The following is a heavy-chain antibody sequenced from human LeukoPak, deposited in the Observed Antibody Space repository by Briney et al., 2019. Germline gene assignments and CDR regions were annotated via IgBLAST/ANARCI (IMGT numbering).Heavy chain of an antibody. V-gene: IGHV4-39*07. CDR1: GGSISSSSYY. J-gene: IGHJ2*01. D-gene: IGHD1-14*01. Sequence: SETLSLTCTVSGGSISSSSYYWGWIRQPPGKGLEWIGSIYYSGSTYYNPSLKSRVTISVDTSKNQFSLQLRSVTAADTAVYYCARGLSRKRNNCYIHLWGRGTLVTVSS. CDR3: ARGLSRKRNNCYIHL. CDR2: IYYSGST.